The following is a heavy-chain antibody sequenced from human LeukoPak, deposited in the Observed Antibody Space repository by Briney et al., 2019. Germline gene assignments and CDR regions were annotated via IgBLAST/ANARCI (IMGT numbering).Heavy chain of an antibody. CDR3: ARLRYYGMDV. CDR1: GFTFSTYT. J-gene: IGHJ6*02. CDR2: ISSRSSAI. Sequence: SGGSLRLSCAASGFTFSTYTMNWVRQAPGKGLEWVSYISSRSSAIYYADSVKGRFTMSRDNAKNSLYLQMNSLRAEDTAVYYCARLRYYGMDVWGQGTTVTVSS. V-gene: IGHV3-48*04.